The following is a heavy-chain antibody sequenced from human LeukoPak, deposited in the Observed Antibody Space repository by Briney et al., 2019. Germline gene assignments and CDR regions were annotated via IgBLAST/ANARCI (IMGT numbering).Heavy chain of an antibody. CDR2: IYYSGST. D-gene: IGHD4-17*01. Sequence: SETLSLTCTVSGGSVSSGSYYWSWIRQPPGKGLEWIGYIYYSGSTYYNPSLKSRVTISVDRSKNQFSLKLSSVTAADTAVYYCARAGYGDLLDYWGQGTLVTVSS. CDR3: ARAGYGDLLDY. J-gene: IGHJ4*02. V-gene: IGHV4-61*01. CDR1: GGSVSSGSYY.